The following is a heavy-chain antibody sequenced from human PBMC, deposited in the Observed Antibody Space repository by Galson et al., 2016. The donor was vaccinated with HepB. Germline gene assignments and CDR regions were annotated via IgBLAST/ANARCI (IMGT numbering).Heavy chain of an antibody. Sequence: SLRLSCAASGFTFSNYAMSWVRQAPGKGLEWVSGIIENGGDTYYADSVKGRFTISRDNSKNTLYLQMNGLRAEDAAVYYCARDDSSANGGHWGQGTLVTVSS. CDR2: IIENGGDT. V-gene: IGHV3-23*01. CDR3: ARDDSSANGGH. D-gene: IGHD4-11*01. CDR1: GFTFSNYA. J-gene: IGHJ4*02.